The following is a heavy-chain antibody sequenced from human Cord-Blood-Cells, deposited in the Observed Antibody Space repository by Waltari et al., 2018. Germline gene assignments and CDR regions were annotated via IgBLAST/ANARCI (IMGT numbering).Heavy chain of an antibody. CDR2: FIPIFGTA. D-gene: IGHD2-21*02. Sequence: QVQLVQSGAEVKKPGSSVKVSCKASGGTFSSYAIRWVRQAPGQGLEWMGVFIPIFGTANYAQKFQGRVTIIADESTSTAYMELSSLRSEDTAVYYCARDTAYCGGDCYSAFDIWGQGTMVTVSS. CDR3: ARDTAYCGGDCYSAFDI. CDR1: GGTFSSYA. V-gene: IGHV1-69*01. J-gene: IGHJ3*02.